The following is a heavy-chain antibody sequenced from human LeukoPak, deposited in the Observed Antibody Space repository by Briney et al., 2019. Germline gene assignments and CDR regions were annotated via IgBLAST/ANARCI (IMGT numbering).Heavy chain of an antibody. CDR2: ISGSGGST. Sequence: GGSLRLSCAASGFTFSSYAMSWVRQAPGKGLEWVSAISGSGGSTYYADSVKGRFTISRDNAKNSLYLQMSSLRAEDTAVYYCARDQWLSDIWGQGTMVTVSS. V-gene: IGHV3-23*01. CDR3: ARDQWLSDI. CDR1: GFTFSSYA. J-gene: IGHJ3*02. D-gene: IGHD3-16*02.